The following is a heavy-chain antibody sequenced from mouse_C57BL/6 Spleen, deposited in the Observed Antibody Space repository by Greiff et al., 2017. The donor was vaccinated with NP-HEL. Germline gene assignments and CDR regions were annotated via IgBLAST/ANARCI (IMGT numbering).Heavy chain of an antibody. CDR3: ARVGDGYYLDY. V-gene: IGHV1-52*01. CDR1: GYTFTSYW. J-gene: IGHJ2*01. CDR2: IDPSDSET. Sequence: QVQLQQPGAELVRPGSSVKLSCKASGYTFTSYWMHWVKQRPIQGLEWIGNIDPSDSETHYNQKFKDKATLTVDKSSSTAYMQLSSLTSEDSAVYYCARVGDGYYLDYWGQGTTLTVSS. D-gene: IGHD2-3*01.